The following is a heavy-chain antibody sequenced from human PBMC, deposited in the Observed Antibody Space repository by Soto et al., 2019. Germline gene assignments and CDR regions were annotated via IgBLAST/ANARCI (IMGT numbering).Heavy chain of an antibody. J-gene: IGHJ4*02. Sequence: QVHLVQSGAEMKKPGSSVKVSCQSSGGTFNTYAMNWVRKAPGQGPEWMGDISPMFVAANYAPKFQGRVTITADESTGTSYMQLSSLTSEDTALYFCAREVQVHTPAFVYWGQGTLVTVSS. D-gene: IGHD3-10*01. CDR3: AREVQVHTPAFVY. CDR1: GGTFNTYA. V-gene: IGHV1-69*19. CDR2: ISPMFVAA.